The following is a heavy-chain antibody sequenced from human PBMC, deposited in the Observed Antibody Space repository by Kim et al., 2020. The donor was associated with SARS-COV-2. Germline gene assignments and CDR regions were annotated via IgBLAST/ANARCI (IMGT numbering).Heavy chain of an antibody. V-gene: IGHV3-53*01. CDR3: ARETATEQITW. CDR2: IYSGGST. Sequence: GGSLRLSCAASGFTVSSNYMSWVRQAPGKGLEWVSVIYSGGSTYYADSVKGRFTISRDNSKNTLYLQMNSLRAEDTAVYYCARETATEQITWWGQGTLVTVSS. J-gene: IGHJ4*02. CDR1: GFTVSSNY. D-gene: IGHD1-20*01.